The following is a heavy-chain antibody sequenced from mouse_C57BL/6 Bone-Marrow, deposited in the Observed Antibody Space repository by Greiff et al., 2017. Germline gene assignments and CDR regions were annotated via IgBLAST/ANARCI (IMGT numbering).Heavy chain of an antibody. CDR1: GYTFTDYE. CDR2: IDPETGGT. D-gene: IGHD2-10*02. Sequence: QVQLQQSGAELVRPGASVTLSCKASGYTFTDYEMHWVKQTPVHGLEWIGAIDPETGGTAYNQKFKGKAILTADKSSSTAYMELRSLTSEDAAVYYCTVWYAMDYWGQGTSVTVSS. V-gene: IGHV1-15*01. J-gene: IGHJ4*01. CDR3: TVWYAMDY.